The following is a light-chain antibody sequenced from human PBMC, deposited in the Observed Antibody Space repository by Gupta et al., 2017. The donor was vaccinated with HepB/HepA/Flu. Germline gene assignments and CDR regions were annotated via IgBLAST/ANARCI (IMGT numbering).Light chain of an antibody. J-gene: IGKJ2*01. Sequence: LTQSPGTLSLSPGERATLSCRASQSVSSSYLSWYQQKPGQAPRLLIYGASSRATGIPDRFSGSGSGTDFTLTISRLEPEDFAVYYCQQYGSSPYTFGQGTKLEIK. CDR2: GAS. CDR1: QSVSSSY. CDR3: QQYGSSPYT. V-gene: IGKV3-20*01.